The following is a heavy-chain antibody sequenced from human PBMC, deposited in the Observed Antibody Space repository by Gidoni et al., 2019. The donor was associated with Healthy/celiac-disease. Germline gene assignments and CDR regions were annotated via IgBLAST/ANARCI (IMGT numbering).Heavy chain of an antibody. CDR3: ARDYYGSGSYYSRDYYYMDV. CDR2: IIPIFGTA. Sequence: QVQLVQSGAEVKKPGSSVKVSCKASGGTFSSYAISWVRQAPGQGLEWMGGIIPIFGTANYAQKFQGRVTITADESTSTAYMELSSLRSEDTAVYYCARDYYGSGSYYSRDYYYMDVWGKGTTVTVSS. D-gene: IGHD3-10*01. CDR1: GGTFSSYA. J-gene: IGHJ6*03. V-gene: IGHV1-69*01.